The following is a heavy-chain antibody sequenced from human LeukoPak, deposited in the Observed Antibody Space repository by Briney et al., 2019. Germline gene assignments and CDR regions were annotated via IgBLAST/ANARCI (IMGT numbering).Heavy chain of an antibody. Sequence: ASVKVSCKASGYTFTNYGITWVRQAPGQGLEWMGWISGYQGSTKYAQNFQGRVTMTIDTSTSTAYMDLRSLRSDDTAIYFCARIDLGTITAGPFNWGQGTLVAVSS. CDR1: GYTFTNYG. CDR2: ISGYQGST. D-gene: IGHD5-24*01. CDR3: ARIDLGTITAGPFN. J-gene: IGHJ4*02. V-gene: IGHV1-18*01.